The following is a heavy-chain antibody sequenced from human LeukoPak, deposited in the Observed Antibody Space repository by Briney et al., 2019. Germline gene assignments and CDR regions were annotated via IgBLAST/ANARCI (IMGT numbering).Heavy chain of an antibody. D-gene: IGHD3/OR15-3a*01. J-gene: IGHJ5*02. Sequence: GGSLRLSCVASQFTFSTYSMSWVRQAPGKGLEWVSSISSSYSISYADSVKGRFTISRDNAKNSLYLQMNSLRAEDTAVYYCARGIEDSRAQPVSQWFDPWGQGTLVTVSS. CDR3: ARGIEDSRAQPVSQWFDP. CDR2: ISSSYSI. CDR1: QFTFSTYS. V-gene: IGHV3-21*01.